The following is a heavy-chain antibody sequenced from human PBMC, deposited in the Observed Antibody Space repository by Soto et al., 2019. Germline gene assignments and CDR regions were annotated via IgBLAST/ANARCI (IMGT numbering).Heavy chain of an antibody. CDR2: VWYDGSSK. J-gene: IGHJ6*02. CDR3: ARHISNFQYYYYAMDV. V-gene: IGHV3-33*01. Sequence: GGSLRLSCEASGFTFSNFGMNWVRQAPGKGLEWVARVWYDGSSKYYVDSVKGRFTISRDNSKETVYLQMNSLRAEDTGVYYCARHISNFQYYYYAMDVWGQGTTVTSP. D-gene: IGHD6-13*01. CDR1: GFTFSNFG.